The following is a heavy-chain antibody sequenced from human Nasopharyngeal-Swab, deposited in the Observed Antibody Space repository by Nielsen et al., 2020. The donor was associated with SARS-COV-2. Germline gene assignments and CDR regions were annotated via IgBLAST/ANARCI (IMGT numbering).Heavy chain of an antibody. CDR3: ARDSPDSSGYYPIEY. Sequence: ESLKTSCSTSGFPFSSSSMNWVRQAPGKGLEWVSSISSSSSYIYYADSVKGRFTISRDNAKNSLYLQMNSLRAEDTAVYYCARDSPDSSGYYPIEYWGQGTLVTVSS. CDR1: GFPFSSSS. D-gene: IGHD3-22*01. CDR2: ISSSSSYI. V-gene: IGHV3-21*01. J-gene: IGHJ4*02.